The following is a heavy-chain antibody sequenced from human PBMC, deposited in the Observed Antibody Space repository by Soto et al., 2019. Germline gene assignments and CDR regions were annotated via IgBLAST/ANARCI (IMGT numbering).Heavy chain of an antibody. CDR3: ARAAGYHYDSSFYQYWYFDL. V-gene: IGHV1-69*06. CDR1: GGTFSSYA. J-gene: IGHJ2*01. D-gene: IGHD3-22*01. Sequence: QGQLVQSGAEVRKPGSSVKVSCKVSGGTFSSYAISWVRQAPGQGLEWMGGIIPMFGTPNYAQKFQGRVTITADKSTNTAYMELNSLTSEDTAVYYCARAAGYHYDSSFYQYWYFDLWGRGTLVTVSS. CDR2: IIPMFGTP.